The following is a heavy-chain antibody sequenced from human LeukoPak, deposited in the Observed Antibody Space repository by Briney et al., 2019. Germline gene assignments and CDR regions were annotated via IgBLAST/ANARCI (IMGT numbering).Heavy chain of an antibody. J-gene: IGHJ4*02. V-gene: IGHV4-34*01. Sequence: SETLSLTCAVYGGSFSGYYWSWIRQPPGKGLEWIGSIYYSGSTYYNPSLKSRVTISVDTSKNQFSLKLSSVTAADTAVYYCARVPNYYDSYFDYWGQGTLVTVSS. CDR1: GGSFSGYY. CDR2: IYYSGST. CDR3: ARVPNYYDSYFDY. D-gene: IGHD3-22*01.